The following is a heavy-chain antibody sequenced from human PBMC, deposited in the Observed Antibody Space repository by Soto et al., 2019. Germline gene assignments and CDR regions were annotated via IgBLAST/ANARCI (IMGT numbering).Heavy chain of an antibody. Sequence: EVQLVECGGGLVQPGGSLRLSCAVSGFSFSTYWMNWFRQAPGKGLEWVANINQDGSETYYVDSVEGRFTISRDNAKNSLFLQRNNLRAEDTAVYFCARGSVRVYSCSPFWGLQTLVTVSS. D-gene: IGHD6-6*01. J-gene: IGHJ4*02. CDR3: ARGSVRVYSCSPF. CDR2: INQDGSET. V-gene: IGHV3-7*05. CDR1: GFSFSTYW.